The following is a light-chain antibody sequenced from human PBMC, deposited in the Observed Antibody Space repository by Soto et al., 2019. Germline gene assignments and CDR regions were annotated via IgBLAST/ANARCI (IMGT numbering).Light chain of an antibody. CDR2: GAS. Sequence: EIVLTQSPGTLSLSPGERATLSCRASQSVRSSYLAWYQQKPGQAPRLLIYGASSRAAGIPDRFSGSGSGTDFTLTISRLEPEDFAVYYCQQYGSSPNTFGGGTKVEI. CDR3: QQYGSSPNT. J-gene: IGKJ4*01. CDR1: QSVRSSY. V-gene: IGKV3-20*01.